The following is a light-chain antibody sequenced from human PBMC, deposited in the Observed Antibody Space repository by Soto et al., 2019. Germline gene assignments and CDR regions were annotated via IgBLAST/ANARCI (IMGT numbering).Light chain of an antibody. J-gene: IGKJ1*01. V-gene: IGKV3-15*01. Sequence: ETMMAQSPDTLSVSLGERATRSCRASQSLRSSLAWYQQKPGQAPRLLIYDASTRATGIPARFSGSGSGTDFTLTISGLQSEDFAVYYCQQYNNWPQTFGQGTKVDI. CDR3: QQYNNWPQT. CDR1: QSLRSS. CDR2: DAS.